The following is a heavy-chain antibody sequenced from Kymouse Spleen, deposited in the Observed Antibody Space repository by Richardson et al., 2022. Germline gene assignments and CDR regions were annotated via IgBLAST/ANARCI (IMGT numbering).Heavy chain of an antibody. CDR2: IGTAGDT. CDR3: ARGLLWFGEFFDAFDI. CDR1: GFTFSSYD. J-gene: IGHJ3*02. Sequence: EVQLVESGGGLVQPGGSLRLSCAASGFTFSSYDMHWVRQATGKGLEWVSAIGTAGDTYYPGSVKGRFTISRENAKNSLYLQMNSLRAGDTAVYYCARGLLWFGEFFDAFDIWGQGTMVTVSS. V-gene: IGHV3-13*01. D-gene: IGHD3-10*01.